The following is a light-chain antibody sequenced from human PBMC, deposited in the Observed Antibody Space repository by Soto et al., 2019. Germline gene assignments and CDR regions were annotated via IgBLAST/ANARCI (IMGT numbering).Light chain of an antibody. CDR1: NSDVGDYRS. V-gene: IGLV2-14*03. CDR3: SSYTSTSTQV. Sequence: QSLLTQPASVSGSPGQSITISCTGTNSDVGDYRSVSWYQQHPGKAPKLVIYDVSNRLSGVSYRFSGSKSGNTASLTISGLQAEDEADYYCSSYTSTSTQVFGTGTKVTVL. J-gene: IGLJ1*01. CDR2: DVS.